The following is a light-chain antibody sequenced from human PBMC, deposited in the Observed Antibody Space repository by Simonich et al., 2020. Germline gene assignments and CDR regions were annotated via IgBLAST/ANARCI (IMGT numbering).Light chain of an antibody. V-gene: IGKV3-15*01. J-gene: IGKJ2*01. CDR2: GAS. CDR3: QQYNNWPYT. Sequence: EIVMTQSPATLSVSPGERATLSCRASQSFSSNLAGYQQKPGQAPRPLIYGASTRASGIPARFSGSGSGTEFTLTISSLQSEDFAVYYCQQYNNWPYTFGQGTKLEIK. CDR1: QSFSSN.